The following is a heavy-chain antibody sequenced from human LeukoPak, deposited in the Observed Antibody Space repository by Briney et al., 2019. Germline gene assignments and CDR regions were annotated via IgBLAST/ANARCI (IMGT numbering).Heavy chain of an antibody. J-gene: IGHJ4*02. V-gene: IGHV4-34*01. Sequence: SETLSLTCAVYGGSFSDYYWSWIRQPPGKGLEWIGEINHSGSTNYNPSLKSRVTISVDTSKNQFSLKLSSVTAADTAVYYCARGRRPNGRFGYWGQGTLVTVSS. CDR3: ARGRRPNGRFGY. D-gene: IGHD2-8*01. CDR1: GGSFSDYY. CDR2: INHSGST.